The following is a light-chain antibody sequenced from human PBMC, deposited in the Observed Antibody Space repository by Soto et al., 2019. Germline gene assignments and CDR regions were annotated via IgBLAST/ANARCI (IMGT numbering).Light chain of an antibody. Sequence: QSALTQPASVSGSPGQSITISCTGTSSDVGGYNYVSWYQQHPGKAPKLMIYDVTTPPSGVSNRFSGSKSGNTASLTISGLLTEDEADYYCGSYTSTSTLVFGGGTKLTVL. CDR1: SSDVGGYNY. V-gene: IGLV2-14*01. CDR2: DVT. J-gene: IGLJ2*01. CDR3: GSYTSTSTLV.